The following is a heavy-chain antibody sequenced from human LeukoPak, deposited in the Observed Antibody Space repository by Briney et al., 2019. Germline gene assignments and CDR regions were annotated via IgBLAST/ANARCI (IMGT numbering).Heavy chain of an antibody. CDR1: GFTFSSYS. CDR3: ASIVVPAAIIAERGY. J-gene: IGHJ4*02. CDR2: ISGSGGST. V-gene: IGHV3-23*01. D-gene: IGHD2-2*02. Sequence: PGGSLRLSCAASGFTFSSYSMNWVRQAPGKGLEWVSAISGSGGSTYYADSVKGRFTISRDNSKNTLYLQMNSLRAEDTAVYYCASIVVPAAIIAERGYWGQGTLVTVSS.